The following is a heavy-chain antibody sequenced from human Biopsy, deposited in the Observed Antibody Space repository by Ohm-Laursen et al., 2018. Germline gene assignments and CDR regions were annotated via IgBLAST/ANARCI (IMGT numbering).Heavy chain of an antibody. CDR1: GGSISNNNYY. D-gene: IGHD3-22*01. CDR3: ARDYDTSGYYYVS. V-gene: IGHV4-39*01. CDR2: IFYRGST. Sequence: GTLSLTCPVSGGSISNNNYYWGWIRQPPGKGLEWIGSIFYRGSTHYKPSLKSRANISVDTSKNQFSLKLNSVTAADTAVYYCARDYDTSGYYYVSWGQGTLVTVSS. J-gene: IGHJ5*02.